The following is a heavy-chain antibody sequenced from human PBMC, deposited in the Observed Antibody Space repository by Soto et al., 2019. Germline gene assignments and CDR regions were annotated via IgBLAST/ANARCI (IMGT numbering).Heavy chain of an antibody. Sequence: PSETLSLTCTVAGGSISRGGYYWSWIRQHPGKGREWSGYIYYSGSTYYNPSLKSRVPISVDTSKNQFSLKLSSVTAAATVVYYCARVDSSGYYYVFDSWGQGALVTVSS. J-gene: IGHJ4*02. D-gene: IGHD3-22*01. V-gene: IGHV4-31*03. CDR1: GGSISRGGYY. CDR2: IYYSGST. CDR3: ARVDSSGYYYVFDS.